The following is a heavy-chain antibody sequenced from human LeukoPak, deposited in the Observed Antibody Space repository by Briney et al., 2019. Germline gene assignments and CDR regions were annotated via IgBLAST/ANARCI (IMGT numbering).Heavy chain of an antibody. CDR2: VSGSGAHT. CDR3: ARRAGAYSHPYDY. D-gene: IGHD4/OR15-4a*01. Sequence: GGSLRLSCAASGFTFSSYAMTWVRQAPGKGLQWVSAVSGSGAHTYHADSVKGRFTISRDNSKNTLYLQMNSLRAEDTAVYYCARRAGAYSHPYDYWGQGTLVTVSS. J-gene: IGHJ4*02. V-gene: IGHV3-23*01. CDR1: GFTFSSYA.